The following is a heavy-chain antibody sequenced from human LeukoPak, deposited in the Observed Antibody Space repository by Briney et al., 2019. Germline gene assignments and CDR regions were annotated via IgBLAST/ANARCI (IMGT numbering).Heavy chain of an antibody. CDR1: GFTFSSYW. V-gene: IGHV3-7*01. Sequence: GGSLRLSCAASGFTFSSYWMNWARQAPGKGLEWVANIKQDGSEKYYVDSLKGRFTISRDNAKNSLYLQMNSLRAEDTAVYYCARDSLYYGDYRRYFDYWGQGTLVTVSS. CDR2: IKQDGSEK. J-gene: IGHJ4*02. D-gene: IGHD4-17*01. CDR3: ARDSLYYGDYRRYFDY.